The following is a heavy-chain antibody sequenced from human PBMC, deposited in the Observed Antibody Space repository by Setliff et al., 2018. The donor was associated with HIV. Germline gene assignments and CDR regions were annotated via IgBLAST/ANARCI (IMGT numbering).Heavy chain of an antibody. J-gene: IGHJ4*02. Sequence: ASVKVSCKASGYTFTSYGMSWVRQAPGQGLEWMGWINTYTGNPTYAQDFTGRFVFSLDTSVSTAYLQISSLKAEDIAVYYCTRDGYYYDSSGHLAYYFGYWGQGTLVTVSS. CDR2: INTYTGNP. CDR1: GYTFTSYG. CDR3: TRDGYYYDSSGHLAYYFGY. D-gene: IGHD3-22*01. V-gene: IGHV7-4-1*02.